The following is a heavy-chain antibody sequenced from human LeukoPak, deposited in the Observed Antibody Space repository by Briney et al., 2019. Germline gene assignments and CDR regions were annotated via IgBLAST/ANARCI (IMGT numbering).Heavy chain of an antibody. J-gene: IGHJ6*02. CDR3: AISRRYYYYGMDV. CDR2: IYPGDSDT. V-gene: IGHV5-51*01. CDR1: GYSFTSYW. Sequence: GESLQISCKGSGYSFTSYWIGWVRQMPGKGLEWMGIIYPGDSDTRYSPSFQGQVTISADKSISTAYLQWSSLKASDTAMYYCAISRRYYYYGMDVWGQGTTVTVSS.